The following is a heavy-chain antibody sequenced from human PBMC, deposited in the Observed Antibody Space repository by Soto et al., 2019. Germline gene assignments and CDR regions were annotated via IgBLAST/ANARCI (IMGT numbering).Heavy chain of an antibody. D-gene: IGHD6-13*01. Sequence: QLQLQESGPGLVKPSETLSLTCTVSGGSISSSSYYWGWIRQPPGKGLEWIGSIYYSGSTYYNPSLKSRVTISVDTSKNQFSLKLSSVTAADTAVYYCARRHGGQQSRPNYFYYYYMDVWGKGTTVTVSS. CDR1: GGSISSSSYY. J-gene: IGHJ6*03. CDR3: ARRHGGQQSRPNYFYYYYMDV. CDR2: IYYSGST. V-gene: IGHV4-39*01.